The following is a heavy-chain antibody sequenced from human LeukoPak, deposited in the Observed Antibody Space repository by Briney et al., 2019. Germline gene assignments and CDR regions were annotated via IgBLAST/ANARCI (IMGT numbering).Heavy chain of an antibody. CDR1: GYTFTSYG. J-gene: IGHJ4*02. D-gene: IGHD4-23*01. CDR2: ISAYNGNT. Sequence: ASVKVSCKASGYTFTSYGISWVRQAPGQGLEWMGWISAYNGNTNYAQKLQGRVTMTTDTSTTTAYMELRGLRSDDTAVYYCARDGGAPGPIYGDYWGQGTPVTVSS. CDR3: ARDGGAPGPIYGDY. V-gene: IGHV1-18*01.